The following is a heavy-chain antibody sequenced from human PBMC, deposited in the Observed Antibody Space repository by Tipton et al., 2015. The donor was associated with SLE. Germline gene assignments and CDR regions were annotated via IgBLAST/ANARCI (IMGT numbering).Heavy chain of an antibody. CDR3: ARLYTGWFHNCYYGADV. Sequence: TLSLTCTVSGGSISGSVYYWGWIRPPPGKGLEWIGTFYYTANTYYNPSLKSRVTISVDTSKNQFSLNLNSVTTADRAVYYCARLYTGWFHNCYYGADVWGHGTTVTVSS. CDR2: FYYTANT. J-gene: IGHJ6*02. D-gene: IGHD6-19*01. CDR1: GGSISGSVYY. V-gene: IGHV4-39*07.